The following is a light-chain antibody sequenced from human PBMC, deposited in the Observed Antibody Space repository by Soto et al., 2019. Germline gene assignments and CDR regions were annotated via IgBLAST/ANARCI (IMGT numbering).Light chain of an antibody. CDR3: SSHAGNNNYV. Sequence: QSALTQPPSASGSPGQSVTMSCTGSSGDVGTYALVSWYQQHPGKAPKLLIYGVGKRPSGVPDRFSGSQSGNTASLTVSGLQAEDEADYFCSSHAGNNNYVFGTGTKLTVL. V-gene: IGLV2-8*01. J-gene: IGLJ1*01. CDR2: GVG. CDR1: SGDVGTYAL.